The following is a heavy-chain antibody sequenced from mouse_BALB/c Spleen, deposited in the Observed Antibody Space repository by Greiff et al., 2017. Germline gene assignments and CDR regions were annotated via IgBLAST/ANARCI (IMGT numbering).Heavy chain of an antibody. V-gene: IGHV1-14*01. CDR2: INPYNDGT. Sequence: EVHLVESGPELVKPGASVKMSCKASGYTFTSYVMHWVKQKPGQGLEWIGYINPYNDGTKYNEKFKGKATLTSDKSSSTAYMELSSLTSEDSAVYYCARGITTVVATPFAYWGQGTLVTVSA. J-gene: IGHJ3*01. CDR3: ARGITTVVATPFAY. D-gene: IGHD1-1*01. CDR1: GYTFTSYV.